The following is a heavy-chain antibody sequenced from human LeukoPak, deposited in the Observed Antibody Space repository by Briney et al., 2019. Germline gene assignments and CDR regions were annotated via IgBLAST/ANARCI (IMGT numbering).Heavy chain of an antibody. J-gene: IGHJ4*02. D-gene: IGHD3-22*01. Sequence: RGESLKISCKGSGYSFTSYWIGWVRQMPGKGLEWMGIIYPGDSDTRYSPSFQGQVTISADKSISTAYLQWSSLKASDTAMYYCARRYAPHYYDSSGYFDYWGQGTLVTVSS. V-gene: IGHV5-51*01. CDR3: ARRYAPHYYDSSGYFDY. CDR1: GYSFTSYW. CDR2: IYPGDSDT.